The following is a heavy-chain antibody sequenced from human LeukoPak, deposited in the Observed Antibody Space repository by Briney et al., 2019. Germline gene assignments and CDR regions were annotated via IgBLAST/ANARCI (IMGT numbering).Heavy chain of an antibody. D-gene: IGHD1/OR15-1a*01. V-gene: IGHV1-24*01. CDR2: FDPEDGET. J-gene: IGHJ4*02. Sequence: ASVKVSCNASGYTFTSYGISWVRQAPGKGLEWMGGFDPEDGETIYAQKFQGRVTMTEDTSTDTAYMELSSLRSEDTAVYYCATRNNLLITLDYWGQGTLVTVSS. CDR3: ATRNNLLITLDY. CDR1: GYTFTSYG.